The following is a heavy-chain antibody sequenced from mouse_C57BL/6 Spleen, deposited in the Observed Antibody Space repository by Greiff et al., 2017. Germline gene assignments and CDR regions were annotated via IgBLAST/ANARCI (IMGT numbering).Heavy chain of an antibody. CDR2: IFPGDGDP. CDR3: ARYYFGY. J-gene: IGHJ2*01. V-gene: IGHV1-82*01. CDR1: GYAFSSSW. Sequence: QVQLQQSGPELVKPGASVKISCKASGYAFSSSWMNWVKQRPGKGLEWIGRIFPGDGDPNYNGKFKGKATLTADKSSSHAYMQLRSRTSEYSAVSFCARYYFGYWGQGTTLTVSS.